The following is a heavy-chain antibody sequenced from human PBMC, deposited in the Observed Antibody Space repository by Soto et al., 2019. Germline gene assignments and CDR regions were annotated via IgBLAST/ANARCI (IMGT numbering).Heavy chain of an antibody. V-gene: IGHV5-10-1*01. D-gene: IGHD3-16*01. J-gene: IGHJ6*02. CDR3: ARGESFDYYYGMDV. Sequence: ESLKISCKGSGYSFTSYWISWVRQMPGKGLEWMGRIDPSDSYTNYSPSFQGHVTISADKSISTAYLQGSSLRASDTAMYYCARGESFDYYYGMDVWGQGTTVTVSS. CDR2: IDPSDSYT. CDR1: GYSFTSYW.